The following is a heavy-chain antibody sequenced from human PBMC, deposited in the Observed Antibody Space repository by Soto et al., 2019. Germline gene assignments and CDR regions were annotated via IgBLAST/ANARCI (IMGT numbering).Heavy chain of an antibody. Sequence: QAHLAQSGAEVKKPGSSVTVSSKASGGTFNSYGISWVRRAPGQGLDWMGGIIPLYGTVNYAQKFQGRVSITADKSTSTAYMDLNSLRSDDTAVYYCARVRVIRGVIPSHFGLWGQGTQVTVSS. D-gene: IGHD3-10*01. CDR3: ARVRVIRGVIPSHFGL. CDR1: GGTFNSYG. J-gene: IGHJ4*02. CDR2: IIPLYGTV. V-gene: IGHV1-69*06.